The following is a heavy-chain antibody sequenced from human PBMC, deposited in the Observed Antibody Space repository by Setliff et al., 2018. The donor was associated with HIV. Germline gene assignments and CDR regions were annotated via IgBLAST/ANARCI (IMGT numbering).Heavy chain of an antibody. CDR3: AKGGYGGSYYVAGY. J-gene: IGHJ4*02. D-gene: IGHD1-26*01. V-gene: IGHV3-66*02. CDR2: MYKGGET. CDR1: GFSVTDNY. Sequence: LRLSCEASGFSVTDNYTGWVRQAPGKGLEWVALMYKGGETYYADFVKGRFTIARDNSKNTVSLQMTNLGTGDTAVYYCAKGGYGGSYYVAGYWGQGTLVTVSS.